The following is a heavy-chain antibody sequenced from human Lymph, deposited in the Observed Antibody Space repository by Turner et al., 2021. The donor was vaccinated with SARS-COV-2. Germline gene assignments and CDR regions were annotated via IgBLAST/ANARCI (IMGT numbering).Heavy chain of an antibody. D-gene: IGHD6-13*01. J-gene: IGHJ6*02. Sequence: EVQLVETGGGLIQPGGSVRPSCAASGIIVSRNYMNWVRPAPGKGLEWVSVIYSGGTTYYADSVKGRFTISRDNSKNTLYLQMNSLGVEDTAVYYCARDLGTYGMDVWGQGTTVTVSS. V-gene: IGHV3-53*02. CDR2: IYSGGTT. CDR3: ARDLGTYGMDV. CDR1: GIIVSRNY.